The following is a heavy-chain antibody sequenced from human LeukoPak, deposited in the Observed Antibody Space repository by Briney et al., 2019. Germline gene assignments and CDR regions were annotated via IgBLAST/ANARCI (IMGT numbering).Heavy chain of an antibody. CDR2: ISSGGGST. D-gene: IGHD3-10*01. J-gene: IGHJ4*02. CDR3: AKEPPYGSGSYFDY. Sequence: GGSLRLSCAASGFTFSIYAMSWVRQAPGRGLEWVSAISSGGGSTYYADSVKGRFTISRDNSKNTLYLQMNSLRAEDTAVYYCAKEPPYGSGSYFDYWGRGTLVSVSS. V-gene: IGHV3-23*01. CDR1: GFTFSIYA.